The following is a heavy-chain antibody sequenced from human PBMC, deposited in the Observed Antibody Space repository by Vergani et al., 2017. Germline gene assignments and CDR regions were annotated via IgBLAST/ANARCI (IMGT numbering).Heavy chain of an antibody. CDR2: VFHLGTV. V-gene: IGHV4-38-2*02. J-gene: IGHJ4*01. Sequence: QVQLQESGPGLLKTSETLSLTCNVSGVSITRGNHWGWVRQSPGTGLEWIASVFHLGTVYYNPSHRSRVRISIDAYNVLSLRLQSVTAADTAVYFCVRDLYSRGPFDVWGQGSLVTVSS. D-gene: IGHD3-22*01. CDR3: VRDLYSRGPFDV. CDR1: GVSITRGNH.